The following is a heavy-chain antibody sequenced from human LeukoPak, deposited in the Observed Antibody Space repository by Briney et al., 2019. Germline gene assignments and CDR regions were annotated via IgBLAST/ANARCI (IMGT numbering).Heavy chain of an antibody. J-gene: IGHJ4*02. D-gene: IGHD2-8*02. CDR3: AKDGSWSCTD. CDR1: GFTFRSYA. CDR2: IAHHGSNK. V-gene: IGHV3-30*02. Sequence: GGSLRLSCAASGFTFRSYAMHWVRQGPGKGLEWVACIAHHGSNKYYADSVKGRFTISRDNSKRTLYLQMNNLRADGTAVYYCAKDGSWSCTDWGQGALVTVSS.